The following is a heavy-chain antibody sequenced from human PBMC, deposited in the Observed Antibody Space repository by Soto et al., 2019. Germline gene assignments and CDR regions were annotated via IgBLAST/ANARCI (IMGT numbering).Heavy chain of an antibody. CDR2: VYLSGGT. V-gene: IGHV4-4*02. Sequence: QVHLQESGPGLVKPSGTLSLTCAVSNGSLSSSNWWSWVRQPPGKGLEWIGEVYLSGGTNYNPSLKSRVTISVDKSKNQFSLNLTSVTAADTAVYYCARMIYWGSSWSTGDYWGQGTLVTVSS. CDR1: NGSLSSSNW. D-gene: IGHD6-13*01. CDR3: ARMIYWGSSWSTGDY. J-gene: IGHJ4*02.